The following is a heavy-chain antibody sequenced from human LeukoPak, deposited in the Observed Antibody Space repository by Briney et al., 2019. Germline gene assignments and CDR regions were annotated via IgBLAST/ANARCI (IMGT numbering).Heavy chain of an antibody. D-gene: IGHD4-17*01. CDR3: AKSSRDRYGDYDY. CDR1: GFTFDEYA. CDR2: ISWYSDSI. J-gene: IGHJ4*02. Sequence: PGRSLRLSCAASGFTFDEYAMHWVRQAPGKGLEWVSGISWYSDSIGYADSLKGRFTISRDNAKNSLYLQMNSLRAEDTALYYCAKSSRDRYGDYDYWGQGTLVTVSS. V-gene: IGHV3-9*01.